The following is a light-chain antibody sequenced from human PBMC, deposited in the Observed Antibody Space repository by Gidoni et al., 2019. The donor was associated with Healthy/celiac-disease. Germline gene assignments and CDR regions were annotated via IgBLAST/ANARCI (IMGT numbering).Light chain of an antibody. CDR2: LGS. V-gene: IGKV2-28*01. Sequence: DIVMTQSPLSLPVTPGEPASISCRSSQSLLHSNGHNYLDWHLQKPGQSPQLLIYLGSNRASGVPDRFSGSGSGTDFTLKISRVEAEDVGVYYCMQALQTPFTFXPXTKVDIK. CDR3: MQALQTPFT. J-gene: IGKJ3*01. CDR1: QSLLHSNGHNY.